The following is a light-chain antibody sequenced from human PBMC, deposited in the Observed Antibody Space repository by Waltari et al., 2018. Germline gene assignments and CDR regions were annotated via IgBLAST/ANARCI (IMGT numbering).Light chain of an antibody. Sequence: QSTLTHPPSLSGTPGQSVTMSCSGDRANIGMTNVHCYQNFPGSATKLLIYKNDNRPARVLDRFSGSKSGTSASLAITGLRSEDEADYFCASCDDSLSVFGVGTKLTVL. V-gene: IGLV1-47*01. J-gene: IGLJ2*01. CDR3: ASCDDSLSV. CDR1: RANIGMTN. CDR2: KND.